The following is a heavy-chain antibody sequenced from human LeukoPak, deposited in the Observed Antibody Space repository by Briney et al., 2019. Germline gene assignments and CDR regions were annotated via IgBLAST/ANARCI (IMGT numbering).Heavy chain of an antibody. Sequence: GGSLRLSCAASGFTFSSYGMHWVRQAPGKGLEWVAVISYDGSNKYYADSVKGRFTISRDNSKNTLYLQMNSLRAEDTAVYYCAKATGYNWSYKIDYWGQGTLVTVSS. CDR2: ISYDGSNK. CDR3: AKATGYNWSYKIDY. J-gene: IGHJ4*02. V-gene: IGHV3-30*18. CDR1: GFTFSSYG. D-gene: IGHD1-7*01.